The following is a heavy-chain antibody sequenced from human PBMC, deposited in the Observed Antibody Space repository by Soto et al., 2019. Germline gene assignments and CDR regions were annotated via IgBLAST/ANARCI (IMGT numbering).Heavy chain of an antibody. Sequence: GRSLRLSCAASGFTFDDYAMHWVRQAPGKGLEWVSGISWNSGTIGYADSVKGRFTISRDNAKNSLYLQMNSLRAEDTALYYCAKDRDYDFWSGYYDYLGQGNLVTVS. CDR1: GFTFDDYA. CDR3: AKDRDYDFWSGYYDY. D-gene: IGHD3-3*01. CDR2: ISWNSGTI. J-gene: IGHJ4*02. V-gene: IGHV3-9*01.